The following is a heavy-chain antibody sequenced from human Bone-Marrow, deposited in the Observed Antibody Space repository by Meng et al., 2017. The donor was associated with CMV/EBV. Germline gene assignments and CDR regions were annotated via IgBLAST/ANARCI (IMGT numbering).Heavy chain of an antibody. Sequence: QVQLQQLGAGLLKPSGTLSLTCAVYGGSFSGYYWVWIRQPPGKGLEWIGEINHSGSTNYNPSLKSRVTISVDTSKNQFSLKLSSVTAADTAVYYCARGGWSSSGRKGLGRPWYYWGQGTLVTVSS. CDR1: GGSFSGYY. J-gene: IGHJ4*02. V-gene: IGHV4-34*01. CDR3: ARGGWSSSGRKGLGRPWYY. CDR2: INHSGST. D-gene: IGHD6-19*01.